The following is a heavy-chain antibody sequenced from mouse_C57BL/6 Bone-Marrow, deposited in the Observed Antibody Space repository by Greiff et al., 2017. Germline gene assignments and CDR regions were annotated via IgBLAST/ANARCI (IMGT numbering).Heavy chain of an antibody. CDR1: GYAFSSSW. D-gene: IGHD1-1*01. CDR2: IYPGDGAT. Sequence: QVQLQQSGPELVKPGASVKISCKASGYAFSSSWMNWVKQRPGKGLEWIGRIYPGDGATNYNGKFKGKATLTADKSSSTAYMQLSSLTSADSAVYFCARDPLTTVVATPLDYWGQGTTLTVSS. J-gene: IGHJ2*01. V-gene: IGHV1-82*01. CDR3: ARDPLTTVVATPLDY.